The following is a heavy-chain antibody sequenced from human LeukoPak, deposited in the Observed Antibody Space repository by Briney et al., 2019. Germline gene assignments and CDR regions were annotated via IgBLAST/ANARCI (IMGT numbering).Heavy chain of an antibody. V-gene: IGHV3-48*04. CDR3: ARVLEAAAFDY. CDR1: GFTFSSYS. D-gene: IGHD6-13*01. CDR2: INSSSSTI. J-gene: IGHJ4*02. Sequence: GGSLRLSCAASGFTFSSYSMNWVRQAPGKGLEWVSYINSSSSTIYYADSVKGRFTISRDNAKNSLYLQMNSLRAEDTAVYYCARVLEAAAFDYWGQGTLVTVSS.